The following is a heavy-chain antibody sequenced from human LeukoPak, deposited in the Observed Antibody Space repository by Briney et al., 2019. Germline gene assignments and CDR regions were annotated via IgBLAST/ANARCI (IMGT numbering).Heavy chain of an antibody. CDR3: AKDGRNYYDSSGSWGY. D-gene: IGHD3-22*01. V-gene: IGHV3-7*03. CDR2: IKQDGSEK. CDR1: GFTFSSYW. Sequence: GGSLRLSCAASGFTFSSYWMSWVRQAPGKGLEWVANIKQDGSEKYYVDSVKGRFTISRDNAKNSLYLQMNSLRAEDTAVYYCAKDGRNYYDSSGSWGYWGQGTLVTVSS. J-gene: IGHJ4*02.